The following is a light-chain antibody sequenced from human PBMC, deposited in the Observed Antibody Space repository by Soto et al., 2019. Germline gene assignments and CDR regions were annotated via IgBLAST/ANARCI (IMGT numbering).Light chain of an antibody. CDR2: AAS. Sequence: DIQMTQSPSSLSASVGDRVTITCRASQTVSNYLNWYQQKSGEAPKVLIYAASNLQSGVPSRFSGSGSGTDFTLTISNLQPEDFATYYCQQSYNTPRTFGQGTRLESK. CDR3: QQSYNTPRT. CDR1: QTVSNY. V-gene: IGKV1-39*01. J-gene: IGKJ2*01.